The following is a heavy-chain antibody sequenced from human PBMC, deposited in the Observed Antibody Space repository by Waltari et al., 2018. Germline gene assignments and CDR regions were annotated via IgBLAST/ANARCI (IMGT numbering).Heavy chain of an antibody. CDR3: ARGGSSSWYNWFDP. CDR2: INHSGST. V-gene: IGHV4-34*01. Sequence: QVQLQQWGAGLLKPSETLSLTCAVYGGSFSGYYWSWIRQPPGKGLEWIGEINHSGSTNYNPSLKSQVTIAVDTSKNQFSLKLSSVTAADTAVYYCARGGSSSWYNWFDPWGQGTLVTVSS. D-gene: IGHD6-13*01. J-gene: IGHJ5*02. CDR1: GGSFSGYY.